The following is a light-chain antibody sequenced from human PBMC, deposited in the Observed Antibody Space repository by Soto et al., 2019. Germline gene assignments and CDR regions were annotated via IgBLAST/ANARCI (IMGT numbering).Light chain of an antibody. CDR2: DTS. CDR3: QQYVHWPPGA. Sequence: DIVVTQSPATLSVSPGERVTLSCRASQSVSSSLAWYQQRPGQAPRPLIYDTSTRAAGIAARFSGSGSGTEFNLTISSLQSEDSAVYYCQQYVHWPPGAFGQGAKVDIK. V-gene: IGKV3-15*01. J-gene: IGKJ1*01. CDR1: QSVSSS.